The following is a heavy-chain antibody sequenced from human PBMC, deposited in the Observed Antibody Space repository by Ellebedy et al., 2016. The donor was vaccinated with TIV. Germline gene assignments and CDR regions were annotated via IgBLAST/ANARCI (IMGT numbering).Heavy chain of an antibody. CDR2: ITSTGSDI. CDR1: GFTFSIYT. Sequence: GGSLRLXCAASGFTFSIYTMNWVRQAPGKGLEWVSSITSTGSDIYYADSVKGRFTISRDNAKNSLFLQTNSLSAADTAVYYCTRDNRGYTFGYSFDYWGQGTLVTVSS. J-gene: IGHJ4*02. D-gene: IGHD5-12*01. CDR3: TRDNRGYTFGYSFDY. V-gene: IGHV3-21*01.